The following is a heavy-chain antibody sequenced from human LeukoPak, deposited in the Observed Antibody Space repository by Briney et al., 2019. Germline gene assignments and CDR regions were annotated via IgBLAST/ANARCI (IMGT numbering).Heavy chain of an antibody. J-gene: IGHJ4*02. Sequence: GESLRLSYVVSGFSFSNSYMTWIRQTPGKGLESLAYISGSGSDIYYADSVKGRFTISRDNAKNSLYLQMNSLRAEDTAVYYCARDLSVGSKPDLGFDYWGQGTLVTVSS. CDR3: ARDLSVGSKPDLGFDY. CDR1: GFSFSNSY. CDR2: ISGSGSDI. V-gene: IGHV3-11*04. D-gene: IGHD1-26*01.